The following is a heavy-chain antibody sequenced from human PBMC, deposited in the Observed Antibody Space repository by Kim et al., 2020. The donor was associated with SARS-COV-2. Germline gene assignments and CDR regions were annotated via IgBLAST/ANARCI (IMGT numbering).Heavy chain of an antibody. CDR1: GFTFSSYS. J-gene: IGHJ6*02. V-gene: IGHV3-21*01. CDR2: ISSSSNYI. CDR3: ARAKDYGDPYHYYYAMDV. D-gene: IGHD4-17*01. Sequence: GGSLRLSCAASGFTFSSYSMNWVRQAPGEGLEWVSSISSSSNYIYYADSVKGRFTISRVNAKNSLYLQMNSLRAEDPAVYYCARAKDYGDPYHYYYAMDVGGHGTTSTVS.